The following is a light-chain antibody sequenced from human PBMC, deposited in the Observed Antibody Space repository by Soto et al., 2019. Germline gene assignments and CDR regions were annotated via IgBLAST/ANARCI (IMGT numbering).Light chain of an antibody. J-gene: IGKJ1*01. CDR1: QTISSW. Sequence: DIQMTQSPSTLSGSVGYRVTITCRASQTISSWLAWYQQKPGKAPKLLIYKASTLKSGVPSRFSGSGSGTEFTLTISSLQHEDFATYYCQHYNSYSEAFGQGTNVDIK. CDR2: KAS. CDR3: QHYNSYSEA. V-gene: IGKV1-5*03.